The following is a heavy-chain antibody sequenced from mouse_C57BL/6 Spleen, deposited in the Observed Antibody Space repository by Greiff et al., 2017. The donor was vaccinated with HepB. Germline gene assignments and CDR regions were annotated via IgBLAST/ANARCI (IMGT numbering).Heavy chain of an antibody. CDR3: ARRDSYYAMDY. J-gene: IGHJ4*01. CDR1: GFTFSDYG. Sequence: EVQVVESGGGLVKPGGSLKLSCAASGFTFSDYGMHWVRQAPEKGLEWVAYISSGSSTIYYADTVKGRFTSSRGNAKNTLFLQMTSLRSEDTAMYYCARRDSYYAMDYWGQGTSVTVSS. CDR2: ISSGSSTI. V-gene: IGHV5-17*01. D-gene: IGHD3-3*01.